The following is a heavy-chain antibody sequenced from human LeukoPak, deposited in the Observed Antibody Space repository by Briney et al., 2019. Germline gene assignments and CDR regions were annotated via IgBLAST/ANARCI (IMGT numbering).Heavy chain of an antibody. V-gene: IGHV4-30-2*01. CDR3: ARGARNCSSTSCYMRYYYYYMDV. J-gene: IGHJ6*03. CDR1: GGSISSGGYY. D-gene: IGHD2-2*02. CDR2: IYHSGST. Sequence: SETLSLTCTVSGGSISSGGYYWSWIRQPPGKGLEWIGYIYHSGSTYYNPSLKSRVTISVDRSKNQFSLKLSSVTAADTAVYYCARGARNCSSTSCYMRYYYYYMDVWGKGTTVTVSS.